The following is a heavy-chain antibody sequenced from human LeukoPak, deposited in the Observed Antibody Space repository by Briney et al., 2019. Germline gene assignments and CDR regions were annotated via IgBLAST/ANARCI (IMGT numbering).Heavy chain of an antibody. V-gene: IGHV4-34*01. D-gene: IGHD3-10*01. Sequence: SETLSLTCAVYGGSFSGHDWSWIRQPPGKGLEWIGEINQGGSTNYNPSLKSRVTISVDTSKNQFSLKLNSVTAADTAVYYCARGTSGSGSPNHYAMDVWGKGTTVTVSS. CDR2: INQGGST. CDR1: GGSFSGHD. J-gene: IGHJ6*04. CDR3: ARGTSGSGSPNHYAMDV.